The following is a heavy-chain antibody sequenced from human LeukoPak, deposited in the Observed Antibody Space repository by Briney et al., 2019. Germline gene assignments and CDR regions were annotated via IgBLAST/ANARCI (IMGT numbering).Heavy chain of an antibody. J-gene: IGHJ4*02. CDR3: ATSTVAKYDY. D-gene: IGHD4-11*01. CDR1: GFTFSSYA. V-gene: IGHV3-23*01. CDR2: ISGSGGST. Sequence: GGSLRLSCAASGFTFSSYAMSWVRQAPGKGLEWVSAISGSGGSTYYADSVKGRFTISRDNSKNTLHLQMNSLRAEDTALYYCATSTVAKYDYWGQGTLVAVSS.